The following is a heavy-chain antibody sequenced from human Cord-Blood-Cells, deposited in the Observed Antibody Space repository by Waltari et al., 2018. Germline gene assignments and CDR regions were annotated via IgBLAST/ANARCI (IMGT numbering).Heavy chain of an antibody. J-gene: IGHJ3*02. V-gene: IGHV4-34*01. Sequence: QVQLQQWGAGLLKPSETLSLTCAAYGGSFSGYYWSWLRQPPGQGLEWIGEINHSGSTNYNPSLKSRVTISVDTSKNQFSLKLSSVTAADTAVYYCARGGGSGYDLSAFDIWGQGTMVTVSS. CDR1: GGSFSGYY. CDR3: ARGGGSGYDLSAFDI. CDR2: INHSGST. D-gene: IGHD5-12*01.